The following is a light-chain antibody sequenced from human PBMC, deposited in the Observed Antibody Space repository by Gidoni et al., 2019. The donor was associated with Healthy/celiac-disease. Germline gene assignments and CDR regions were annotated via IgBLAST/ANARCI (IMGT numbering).Light chain of an antibody. CDR2: DVT. CDR1: SSDVGGYNY. Sequence: QSALTQPASVSGSPGQSITISCTGTSSDVGGYNYVSWYQHHPGKAPKLMIYDVTNRPSGVSNRFSGCKSGNTASLTISGLQAEDEADYFCSSYTNSGTSYVFGAGTKVTVL. J-gene: IGLJ1*01. CDR3: SSYTNSGTSYV. V-gene: IGLV2-14*03.